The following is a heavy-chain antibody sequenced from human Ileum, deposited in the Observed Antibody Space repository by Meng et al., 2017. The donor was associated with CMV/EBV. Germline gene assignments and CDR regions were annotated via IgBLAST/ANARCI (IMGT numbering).Heavy chain of an antibody. J-gene: IGHJ1*01. CDR2: IMCNGGRT. V-gene: IGHV3-20*03. Sequence: WVRQAPGKGLEWVSGIMCNGGRTCYADSVKPRFTISRDNAKNSLYLQVNRLRAEDTALYYCGRDRRRGSIITMFRGGRLSAEYFQHWGQGTLVTVSS. CDR3: GRDRRRGSIITMFRGGRLSAEYFQH. D-gene: IGHD3-10*01.